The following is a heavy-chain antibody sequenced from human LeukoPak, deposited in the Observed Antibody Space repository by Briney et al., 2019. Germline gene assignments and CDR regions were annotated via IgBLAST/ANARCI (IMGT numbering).Heavy chain of an antibody. CDR3: ALGYCSGGSCYRYWFDP. Sequence: ASVKVSCKASGGTFSSYAISWVRQAPGQGLEWMGGIIPIFGTANYAQKFQGRVTITADESTSTAYMELSSLRSEDTAVYYCALGYCSGGSCYRYWFDPWGQGTLVTVSS. CDR2: IIPIFGTA. D-gene: IGHD2-15*01. J-gene: IGHJ5*02. V-gene: IGHV1-69*13. CDR1: GGTFSSYA.